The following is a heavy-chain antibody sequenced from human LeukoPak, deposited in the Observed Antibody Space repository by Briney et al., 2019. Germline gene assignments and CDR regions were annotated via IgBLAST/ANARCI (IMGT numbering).Heavy chain of an antibody. D-gene: IGHD5/OR15-5a*01. CDR1: GFAFGSYA. CDR2: ITGSGGTT. J-gene: IGHJ6*04. V-gene: IGHV3-23*01. CDR3: AKALSVYYYGMDV. Sequence: GGSLRLSCAASGFAFGSYAMNWVRQVPAKGLEWVSTITGSGGTTYFADSVKGRLTISRDNSKNTLFLQMNSLRAEDTAIYYCAKALSVYYYGMDVWGKGTTVTVSS.